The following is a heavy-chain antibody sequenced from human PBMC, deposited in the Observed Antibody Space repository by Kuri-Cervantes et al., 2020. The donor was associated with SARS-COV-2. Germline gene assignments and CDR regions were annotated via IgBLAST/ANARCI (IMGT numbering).Heavy chain of an antibody. J-gene: IGHJ2*01. CDR2: INAGNGNT. D-gene: IGHD5-18*01. CDR1: GYTFTSYA. CDR3: ARDRQLWLLESWYFDL. Sequence: ASVKVSCKASGYTFTSYAMHWVRQALGQRLEWMGWINAGNGNTKYSQKFQGRVTITRDTSASTAYMELSSLRSEDTAVYYCARDRQLWLLESWYFDLWGRGTLVTVSS. V-gene: IGHV1-3*01.